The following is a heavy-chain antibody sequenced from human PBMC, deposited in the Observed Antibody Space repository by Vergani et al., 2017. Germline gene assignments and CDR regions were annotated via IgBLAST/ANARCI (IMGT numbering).Heavy chain of an antibody. CDR3: ARGLTGHYDSRRGLDY. J-gene: IGHJ4*02. V-gene: IGHV1-69*01. CDR1: GGTFSSYA. Sequence: QVQLVQSGAEVKKPGSSVKVSCKASGGTFSSYAISWVRQAPGQGLEWMGGIIPIFGTANYAQKFQGRVTITADESTSTAYMELSSLTSADTAVYYCARGLTGHYDSRRGLDYWGQGTLVTVSS. D-gene: IGHD3-22*01. CDR2: IIPIFGTA.